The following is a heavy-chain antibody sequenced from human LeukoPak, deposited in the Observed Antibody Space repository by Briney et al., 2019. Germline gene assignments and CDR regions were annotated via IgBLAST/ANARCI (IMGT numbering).Heavy chain of an antibody. CDR2: ISSSGSTI. CDR1: GFTFSDYY. J-gene: IGHJ6*03. Sequence: GGFLRLSCAASGFTFSDYYMSWIRQAPGKGLEWVSYISSSGSTIYYAGSVKGRFTISRDNAKNSLYLQMNSLRAEDTAVYYCASGYSSSLRSHYYYYMDVWGKGTTVTVSS. V-gene: IGHV3-11*04. D-gene: IGHD6-6*01. CDR3: ASGYSSSLRSHYYYYMDV.